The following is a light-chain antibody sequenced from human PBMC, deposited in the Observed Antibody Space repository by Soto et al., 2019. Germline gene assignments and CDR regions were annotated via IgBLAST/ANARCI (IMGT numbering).Light chain of an antibody. Sequence: SYELTQPPSVSVAPGQPARIACGGTNIGSEKSVHWYQQKSGQAPVLVVYDDSDRPSGIPERFSGSNSGDTATLIISRVEAGDDADYYCQGWDRSSDQVIFGGGTKVTVL. V-gene: IGLV3-21*02. J-gene: IGLJ2*01. CDR1: NIGSEKS. CDR2: DDS. CDR3: QGWDRSSDQVI.